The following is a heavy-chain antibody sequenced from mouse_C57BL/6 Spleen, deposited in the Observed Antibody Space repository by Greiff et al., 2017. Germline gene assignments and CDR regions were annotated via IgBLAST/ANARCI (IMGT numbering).Heavy chain of an antibody. CDR3: ARRSAYDYAFAY. J-gene: IGHJ3*01. V-gene: IGHV1-54*01. D-gene: IGHD2-4*01. Sequence: VQLQQSGAELVRPGTSVKVSCKASGYAFTNYLIEWVKQRPGQGLEWIGVINPGSGGTNYNEKFKGKATLTAAKSSSTAYMQLSSLTSEDSAVYFCARRSAYDYAFAYWGQGTLVTVSA. CDR1: GYAFTNYL. CDR2: INPGSGGT.